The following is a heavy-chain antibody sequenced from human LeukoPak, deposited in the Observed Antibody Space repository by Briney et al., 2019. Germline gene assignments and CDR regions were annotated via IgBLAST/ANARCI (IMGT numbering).Heavy chain of an antibody. V-gene: IGHV4-4*07. CDR1: GGSISNYY. J-gene: IGHJ4*02. D-gene: IGHD3-9*01. Sequence: PSETLSLTCTVSGGSISNYYLSWIRQPAGKGLEWIGRIYSRVTTYNPSLKSRVTMSADTSRNHVSLTLNSVTAADTAVYYCARGLGGLRYFDWLLPPYFDYWGQGTLVTVSS. CDR3: ARGLGGLRYFDWLLPPYFDY. CDR2: IYSRVT.